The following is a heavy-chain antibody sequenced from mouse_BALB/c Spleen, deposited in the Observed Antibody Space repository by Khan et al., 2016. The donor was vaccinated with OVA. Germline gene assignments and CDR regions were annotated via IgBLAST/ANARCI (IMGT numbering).Heavy chain of an antibody. CDR2: INPTSGYT. CDR3: TRDRIDY. CDR1: GYTFTTYW. Sequence: QVQLQQSGAELAKPGASVKMSCKASGYTFTTYWMHWVKQRPGQGLEWIGYINPTSGYTDYNEKFKDRATLSADKSSSTAYMQLSSLTSEDSAVYYCTRDRIDYWGQGTTRTASS. V-gene: IGHV1-7*01. J-gene: IGHJ2*01.